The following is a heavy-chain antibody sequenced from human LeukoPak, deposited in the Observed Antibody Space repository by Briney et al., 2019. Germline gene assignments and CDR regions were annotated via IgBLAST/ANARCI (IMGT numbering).Heavy chain of an antibody. D-gene: IGHD3-22*01. J-gene: IGHJ4*02. V-gene: IGHV3-23*01. CDR2: VSGSGGST. CDR3: ARDSSGYGSFDY. Sequence: GGSLRLSCAASEFTFSSFAMSWVRQAPGKGLELVSRVSGSGGSTYYADSVKGRFSISRDNSKNTLYLQMNSLRAEDTAVYYCARDSSGYGSFDYWGRGTLVTVSS. CDR1: EFTFSSFA.